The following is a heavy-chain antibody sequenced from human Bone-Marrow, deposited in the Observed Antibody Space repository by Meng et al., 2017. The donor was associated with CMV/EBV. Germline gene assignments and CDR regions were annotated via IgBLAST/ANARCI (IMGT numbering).Heavy chain of an antibody. V-gene: IGHV1-8*01. CDR2: MNPNSGNT. Sequence: ASVKVSCKASGYTFTSYDINWVRQATGQGLEWMGWMNPNSGNTGYAQKFQGRVTMTRDTSTSTVYMELSSLRSEDTAVYYCARGGYQLLSIASSGFDPWGQGTLVTVSS. J-gene: IGHJ5*02. D-gene: IGHD2-2*01. CDR3: ARGGYQLLSIASSGFDP. CDR1: GYTFTSYD.